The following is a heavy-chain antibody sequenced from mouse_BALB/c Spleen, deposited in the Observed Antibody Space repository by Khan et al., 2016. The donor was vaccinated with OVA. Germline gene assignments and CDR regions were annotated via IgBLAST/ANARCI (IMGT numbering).Heavy chain of an antibody. CDR3: ARCYYANPFAY. Sequence: EVELVESGGGLVKPGGSLKLSCAASGLTFRAYYMYWVRQTPEKRLEWVATNRDGGRYNSYLDRVKGRFYISRDEAQNNLYLQMSSLKSADTAMYYCARCYYANPFAYWGQGTLVTVSA. J-gene: IGHJ3*01. V-gene: IGHV5-4*02. CDR1: GLTFRAYY. CDR2: NRDGGRYN. D-gene: IGHD2-1*01.